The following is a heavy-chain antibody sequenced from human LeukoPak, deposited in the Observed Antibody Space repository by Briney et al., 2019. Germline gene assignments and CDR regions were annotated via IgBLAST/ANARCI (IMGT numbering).Heavy chain of an antibody. Sequence: GGSLRLSCAASGFTFSSYAMSWVRQAPGKGLEWVSAISGSGGSTYYADSVKGRFTISRDNSKNTLYLQMNSLRAEDTAVYYCARVEYYYNSIGYYYVDYWGQGTLVTVSS. D-gene: IGHD3-22*01. CDR2: ISGSGGST. J-gene: IGHJ4*02. V-gene: IGHV3-23*01. CDR3: ARVEYYYNSIGYYYVDY. CDR1: GFTFSSYA.